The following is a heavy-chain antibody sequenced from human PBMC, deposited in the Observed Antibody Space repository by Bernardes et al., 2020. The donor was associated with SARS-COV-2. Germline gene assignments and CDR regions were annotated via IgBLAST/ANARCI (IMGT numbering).Heavy chain of an antibody. J-gene: IGHJ4*02. CDR3: ARGSGNYYFDY. Sequence: GGSLRLSCAASGFTFNSYYIHWIRQAPEKGLVWVSRISGDGSGTNSADSVKGRFTISRGNAKNTVYLQMNSLRAEDTAVYYCARGSGNYYFDYWGQGALVTVSS. D-gene: IGHD1-26*01. V-gene: IGHV3-74*01. CDR2: ISGDGSGT. CDR1: GFTFNSYY.